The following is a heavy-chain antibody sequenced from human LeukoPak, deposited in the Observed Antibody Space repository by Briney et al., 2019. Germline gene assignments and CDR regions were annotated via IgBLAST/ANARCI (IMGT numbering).Heavy chain of an antibody. J-gene: IGHJ4*02. CDR2: IYRSGST. D-gene: IGHD3/OR15-3a*01. CDR3: ARQTGSGLFILP. CDR1: GYSINSGYY. V-gene: IGHV4-38-2*02. Sequence: SETLSLTCTVSGYSINSGYYWVWIRQPPGKGLEWIGSIYRSGSTNYNPSLKSRVTISVDTSKNQFSLKVSSVTAADTAVYYCARQTGSGLFILPGGQGTLVTVSS.